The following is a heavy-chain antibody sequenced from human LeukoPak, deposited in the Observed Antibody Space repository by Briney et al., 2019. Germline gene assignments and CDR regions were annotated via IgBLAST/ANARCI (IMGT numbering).Heavy chain of an antibody. J-gene: IGHJ4*02. D-gene: IGHD5-18*01. CDR1: GFTFDDYA. CDR2: ISWNSGSI. V-gene: IGHV3-9*01. Sequence: GGSLRLSCAASGFTFDDYAMHWVRQAPGKGLEWVSGISWNSGSIGYADSVKGRFTISRDNAKNSLYLQMNSLRAEDTALYYCAKDIEGYSYGYIWGTLNFDYWGQGTLVAVSS. CDR3: AKDIEGYSYGYIWGTLNFDY.